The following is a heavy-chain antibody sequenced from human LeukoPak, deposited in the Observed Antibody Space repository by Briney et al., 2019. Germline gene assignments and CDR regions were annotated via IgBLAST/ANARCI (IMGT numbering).Heavy chain of an antibody. V-gene: IGHV3-21*01. CDR3: ARGRSITLLRGVAMSDGFDI. D-gene: IGHD3-10*01. CDR2: IDTSGSYI. Sequence: GGSLRLSCTASGFTFTSYGMNGVRQAPGEGLEWVSFIDTSGSYIYYGDSLKGRVTISRDNAKNSLYLQMNGLRAEDTAVYYCARGRSITLLRGVAMSDGFDIWGQGAMVTVSS. J-gene: IGHJ3*02. CDR1: GFTFTSYG.